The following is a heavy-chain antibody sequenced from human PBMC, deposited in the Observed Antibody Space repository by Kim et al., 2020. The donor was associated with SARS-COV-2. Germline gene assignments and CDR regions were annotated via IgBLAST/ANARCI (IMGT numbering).Heavy chain of an antibody. CDR2: IYFSGNT. CDR1: GGSISSSTYY. D-gene: IGHD1-1*01. V-gene: IGHV4-39*02. CDR3: ARGIATTGHSRVLGY. J-gene: IGHJ4*02. Sequence: SETLSLTCTVSGGSISSSTYYWGWIRQPPGKGLEWIGSIYFSGNTYYNPSLKSRVAISVDSSKNHFSLKVSSMTAADTAVYYCARGIATTGHSRVLGYWGQGTLVTVSS.